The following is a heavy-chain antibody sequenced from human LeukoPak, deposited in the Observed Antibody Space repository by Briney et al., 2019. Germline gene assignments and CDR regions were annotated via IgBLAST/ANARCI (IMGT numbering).Heavy chain of an antibody. J-gene: IGHJ4*02. Sequence: GGSLRLSCAASGFTVSSNYMSWVRQAPGKGLEWVSVIYSGGSTYYADSVKGRFTISRHNSKNTLYLQMNSLRAEDTAVYYCASQAKTYYYDSSGYNDYWGQGPLVTVSS. D-gene: IGHD3-22*01. CDR3: ASQAKTYYYDSSGYNDY. V-gene: IGHV3-53*04. CDR1: GFTVSSNY. CDR2: IYSGGST.